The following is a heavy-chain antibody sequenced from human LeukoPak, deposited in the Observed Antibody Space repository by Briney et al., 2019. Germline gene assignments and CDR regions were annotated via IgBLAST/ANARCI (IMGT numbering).Heavy chain of an antibody. D-gene: IGHD5-24*01. CDR2: ISSSGSTI. Sequence: GGSLRLSCAASGFTFSSYEMNWVRQAPGKGLEWVSYISSSGSTIYYADSVKGRFTISRDNAKNSLYLQMNSLRAEDTAVYYCARGLDGAKDRERFDYWGQGTLVTVSS. CDR1: GFTFSSYE. V-gene: IGHV3-48*03. CDR3: ARGLDGAKDRERFDY. J-gene: IGHJ4*02.